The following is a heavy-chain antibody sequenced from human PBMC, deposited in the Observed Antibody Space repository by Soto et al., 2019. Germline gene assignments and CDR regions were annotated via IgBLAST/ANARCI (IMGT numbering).Heavy chain of an antibody. J-gene: IGHJ4*02. CDR2: IAYDGSNK. CDR1: GFTFRSYG. CDR3: ATEAGYCSSTSCSPSPFDY. D-gene: IGHD2-2*01. V-gene: IGHV3-30*03. Sequence: VQLLESGGGLVQPGGSLRLSCAASGFTFRSYGMHWVRQAPGKGLEWVAVIAYDGSNKYYADSVKGRFTISRDNSKNTLCLQMNSLRAEDTAVYYCATEAGYCSSTSCSPSPFDYWGQGTLVTVSS.